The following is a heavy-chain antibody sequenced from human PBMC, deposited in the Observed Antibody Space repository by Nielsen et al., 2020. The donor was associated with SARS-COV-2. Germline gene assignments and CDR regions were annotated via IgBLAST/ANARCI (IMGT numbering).Heavy chain of an antibody. CDR1: GFTFSNAW. CDR3: TTAVGLRDYYYYMDV. CDR2: IKSKTDGGTT. D-gene: IGHD3/OR15-3a*01. V-gene: IGHV3-15*01. Sequence: GESLKISCAASGFTFSNAWMSWIRQDPGKGLEWVGSIKSKTDGGTTDYAAPVKGRFTISRDDSKNTLYLQMNSLKTEDTAVYYCTTAVGLRDYYYYMDVWGKGTTVTVSS. J-gene: IGHJ6*03.